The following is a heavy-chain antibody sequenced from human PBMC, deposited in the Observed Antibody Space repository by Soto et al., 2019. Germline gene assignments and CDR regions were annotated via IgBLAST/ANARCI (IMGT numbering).Heavy chain of an antibody. CDR2: IKSKTDGGTT. Sequence: PGGSLRLSCAASGFTFSNAWMSWVRQAPGKGLEWVGRIKSKTDGGTTDYAAPVKGRFTISRDDSKNTLYLQMNSLKTEDTAVYYCTTFLLGELSSINFDYWGQGTLVTVSS. D-gene: IGHD3-16*02. CDR3: TTFLLGELSSINFDY. V-gene: IGHV3-15*01. J-gene: IGHJ4*02. CDR1: GFTFSNAW.